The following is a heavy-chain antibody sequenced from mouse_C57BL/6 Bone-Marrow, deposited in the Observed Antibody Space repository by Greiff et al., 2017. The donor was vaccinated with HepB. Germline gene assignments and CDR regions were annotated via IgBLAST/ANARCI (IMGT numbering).Heavy chain of an antibody. D-gene: IGHD1-1*01. J-gene: IGHJ3*01. V-gene: IGHV1-81*01. CDR1: GYTFTSYG. CDR2: IYPRSGNT. CDR3: ARGGSSKAY. Sequence: LVESGAELARPGASVKLSCKASGYTFTSYGISWVKQRTGQGLEWIGEIYPRSGNTYYNEKFKGKATLTADKSSSTAYMELRSLTSEDSAVYFCARGGSSKAYWGQGTLVTVSA.